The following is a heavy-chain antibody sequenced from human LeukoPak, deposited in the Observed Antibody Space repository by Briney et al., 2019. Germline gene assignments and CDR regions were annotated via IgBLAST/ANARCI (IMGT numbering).Heavy chain of an antibody. CDR3: ARASPPSETSSIYYFDY. CDR2: IIPILGIA. Sequence: SVKVSCKASGGTFSSYAISWVRQAPGQGLEWMGRIIPILGIANYAQKFQGRVTITADKSTSTAYMELSSLRSEDTAVYYCARASPPSETSSIYYFDYWGQGTLVTVSS. J-gene: IGHJ4*02. V-gene: IGHV1-69*04. CDR1: GGTFSSYA. D-gene: IGHD6-19*01.